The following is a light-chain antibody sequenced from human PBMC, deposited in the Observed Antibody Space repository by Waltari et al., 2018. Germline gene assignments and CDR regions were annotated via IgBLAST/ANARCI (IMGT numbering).Light chain of an antibody. J-gene: IGKJ1*01. V-gene: IGKV1-5*01. CDR1: QSISNW. CDR2: DAS. Sequence: DIQMTQSPSTLSASVGDRVTITCRASQSISNWLVWYQQKPGKAPNLLISDASSLASGVPSRFSGGGSGTEFTLTISSLQPDDFAAYYCLQYNGYTFGQGTKVEFK. CDR3: LQYNGYT.